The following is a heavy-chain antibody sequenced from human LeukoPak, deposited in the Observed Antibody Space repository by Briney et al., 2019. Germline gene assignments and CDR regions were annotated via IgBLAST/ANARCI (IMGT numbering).Heavy chain of an antibody. V-gene: IGHV5-51*01. J-gene: IGHJ4*02. CDR2: IYPGDSDT. Sequence: GESLKISCKGSGYSFTSYWIGWVRQMPGRGLEWMGIIYPGDSDTRYSPSFQGQVTISADKSISTAYLQWSSLKASDTAMYYCASSGSSSWYYFDYWGQGTLVTVSS. CDR1: GYSFTSYW. D-gene: IGHD6-13*01. CDR3: ASSGSSSWYYFDY.